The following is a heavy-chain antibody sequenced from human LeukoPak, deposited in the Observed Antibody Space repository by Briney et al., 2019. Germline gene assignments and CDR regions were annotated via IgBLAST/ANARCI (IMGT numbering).Heavy chain of an antibody. Sequence: GGSLRLSCAASGFTFSSYAMSWVRQAPGKGLEWVSAISGSGGSTYYADSVKSRFTISRDNSKNTLYLQMNSLRAEDTAVYYCARVSGERRDSSGPLRYWGQGTLVTVSS. D-gene: IGHD3-22*01. CDR3: ARVSGERRDSSGPLRY. J-gene: IGHJ4*02. V-gene: IGHV3-23*01. CDR2: ISGSGGST. CDR1: GFTFSSYA.